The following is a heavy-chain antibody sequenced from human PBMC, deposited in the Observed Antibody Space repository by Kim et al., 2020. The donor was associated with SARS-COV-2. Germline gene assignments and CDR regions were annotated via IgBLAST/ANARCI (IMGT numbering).Heavy chain of an antibody. D-gene: IGHD2-15*01. CDR1: GFTFSSYA. CDR3: AKEGMAAISLVVAVYYFDY. Sequence: GGSLRLSCAASGFTFSSYAMSWVRQAPGKGLEWVSAISGSGGSTYYADSVKGRFTISRDNSKNTLYLQMNSLRAEGTAVYYCAKEGMAAISLVVAVYYFDYWGQGTLVTVSS. CDR2: ISGSGGST. J-gene: IGHJ4*02. V-gene: IGHV3-23*01.